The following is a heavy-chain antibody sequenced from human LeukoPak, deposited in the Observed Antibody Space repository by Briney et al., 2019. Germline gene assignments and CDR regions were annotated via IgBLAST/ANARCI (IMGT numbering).Heavy chain of an antibody. D-gene: IGHD1-26*01. CDR1: GFSFSDFY. V-gene: IGHV3-11*01. J-gene: IGHJ4*02. Sequence: GGSLRLSCAASGFSFSDFYMSWIRQAPGMGPEWISYIGTRSNPIYYADSVKGRFTISRDDAKNSLYLQMNSLRDEDTAVYFCAREARGSGRDFDYWGQGIRVTVSS. CDR2: IGTRSNPI. CDR3: AREARGSGRDFDY.